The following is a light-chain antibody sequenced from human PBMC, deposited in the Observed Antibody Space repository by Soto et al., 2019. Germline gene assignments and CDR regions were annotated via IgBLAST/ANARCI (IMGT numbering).Light chain of an antibody. V-gene: IGKV1-12*01. CDR3: QQANSFPLT. CDR2: TAS. CDR1: QGISSL. Sequence: DIQMTQSPSSVSASVGDRVTITCRASQGISSLLAWDQQEPGKAPNLLIHTASSLQSGVPSRFSGSGSGTDFTLTISSLQPEDFATYYCQQANSFPLTFGGGTKVEIK. J-gene: IGKJ4*01.